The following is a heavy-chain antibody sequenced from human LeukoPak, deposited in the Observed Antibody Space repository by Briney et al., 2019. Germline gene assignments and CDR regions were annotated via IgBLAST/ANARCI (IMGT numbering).Heavy chain of an antibody. D-gene: IGHD2-15*01. J-gene: IGHJ4*02. CDR3: AREPRYCSGGSCSG. CDR2: IYIGGST. V-gene: IGHV3-66*01. CDR1: GFTVSSNY. Sequence: GGSLRLSCAASGFTVSSNYMSWVRQAPGKGLEWVSVIYIGGSTYYADSVQGRFTISRDNSKNTLYLQMNSLRAEDTAVYYCAREPRYCSGGSCSGWGQGTLVTVSS.